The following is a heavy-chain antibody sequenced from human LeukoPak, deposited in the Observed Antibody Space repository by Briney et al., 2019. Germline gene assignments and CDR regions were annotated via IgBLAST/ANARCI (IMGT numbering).Heavy chain of an antibody. V-gene: IGHV3-48*01. CDR2: ISGSSSAV. D-gene: IGHD5-18*01. Sequence: PGGSLRLSCAASGFTFSSYSMNWVRQAPGKGLEWVSYISGSSSAVYYADSVKGRFTISRDSAKNSLHLQMNSLRAEDTAVYFCTRGRTAMITAGVDYWGQGTLVTVSS. CDR1: GFTFSSYS. J-gene: IGHJ4*02. CDR3: TRGRTAMITAGVDY.